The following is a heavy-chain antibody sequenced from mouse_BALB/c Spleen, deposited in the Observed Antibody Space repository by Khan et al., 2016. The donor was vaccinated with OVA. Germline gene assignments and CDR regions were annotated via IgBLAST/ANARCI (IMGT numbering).Heavy chain of an antibody. Sequence: EVQLVETGPGLVKPSQSLSLTCTVTGYSITSDYAWNWIRQFPENKLEWMGYISYSGNTKYNPSLKSRISINRDTSKNQFFLQLNSVTIEDTATYYCARIYGGDFDYWGQGTTLTVSS. CDR3: ARIYGGDFDY. V-gene: IGHV3-2*02. D-gene: IGHD1-1*01. CDR1: GYSITSDYA. J-gene: IGHJ2*01. CDR2: ISYSGNT.